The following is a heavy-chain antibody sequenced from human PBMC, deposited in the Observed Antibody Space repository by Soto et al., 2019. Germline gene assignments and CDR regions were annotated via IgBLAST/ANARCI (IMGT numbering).Heavy chain of an antibody. CDR1: GYTFTDYY. CDR2: INPKTGGT. D-gene: IGHD4-4*01. CDR3: ARAPRGYSNTLN. J-gene: IGHJ4*02. V-gene: IGHV1-2*02. Sequence: QVQLVQSGAEVKKPGASVKVSCKASGYTFTDYYIHWVRQAPGQGLEWMGWINPKTGGTDYAQKFQGRVTMARETTISTGYMELSSLRSDDKAVYYCARAPRGYSNTLNWGKGTLVTGSS.